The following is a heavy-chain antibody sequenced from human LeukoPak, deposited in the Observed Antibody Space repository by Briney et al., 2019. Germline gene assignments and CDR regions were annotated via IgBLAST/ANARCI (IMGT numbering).Heavy chain of an antibody. J-gene: IGHJ4*01. D-gene: IGHD6-6*01. Sequence: GGSLRLSCAASGFTFSSYSMNWVRQAPGKGLEWVSSISSSRSYIYYADSVKGRFTISRDNDKNPLYLQMNSRRAEDTAVYYCARDRTGIAARYFDYWGQGTLVTVYS. CDR1: GFTFSSYS. V-gene: IGHV3-21*01. CDR2: ISSSRSYI. CDR3: ARDRTGIAARYFDY.